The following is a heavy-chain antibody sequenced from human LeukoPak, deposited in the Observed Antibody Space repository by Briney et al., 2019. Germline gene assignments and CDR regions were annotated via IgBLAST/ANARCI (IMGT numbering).Heavy chain of an antibody. V-gene: IGHV4-39*01. D-gene: IGHD2-21*02. Sequence: SETLSLTCTVSSDSIYSSDYYWGWIRQPPGKGLEWIGSIYYSGSTYYHSSLKSRVTISVDTSKNQFSLKLSSLTAADTAVYYCARAAYCGGDCYLFDYWGQGTLVTVFS. CDR1: SDSIYSSDYY. CDR2: IYYSGST. CDR3: ARAAYCGGDCYLFDY. J-gene: IGHJ4*02.